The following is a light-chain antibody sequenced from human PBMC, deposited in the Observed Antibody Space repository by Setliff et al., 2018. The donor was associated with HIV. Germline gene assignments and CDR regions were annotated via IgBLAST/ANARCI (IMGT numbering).Light chain of an antibody. CDR2: DVS. CDR1: SSDVGGYNF. CDR3: CSYTSSLTYV. V-gene: IGLV2-14*03. Sequence: QSALTQPASVSGSPGQSITISCTGTSSDVGGYNFVSWYQQHPGKAPQVIIYDVSRRPSGVSSRFSGSKSGNTASLTISGLQAEDQADYYCCSYTSSLTYVFGTGTKGTVL. J-gene: IGLJ1*01.